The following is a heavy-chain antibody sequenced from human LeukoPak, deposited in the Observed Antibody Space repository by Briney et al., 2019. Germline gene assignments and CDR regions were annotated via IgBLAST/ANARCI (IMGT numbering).Heavy chain of an antibody. CDR2: IIPILGIA. D-gene: IGHD6-13*01. Sequence: SVKLSFTASGGTFSSYASSWVRQAPGQGLEWMGRIIPILGIANYAQKFQGRVTITAGKSTSTAYMELSSLRSEDTAVYYCARDLQENSSSWYGRWFDPWGQGTLVTVSS. V-gene: IGHV1-69*04. CDR1: GGTFSSYA. CDR3: ARDLQENSSSWYGRWFDP. J-gene: IGHJ5*02.